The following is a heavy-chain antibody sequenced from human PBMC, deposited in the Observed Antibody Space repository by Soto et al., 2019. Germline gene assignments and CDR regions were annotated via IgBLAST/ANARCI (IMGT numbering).Heavy chain of an antibody. CDR1: GDSISTYY. J-gene: IGHJ4*02. CDR3: ARTSGWYGPFEY. CDR2: IHYSGST. Sequence: PSETLSLTCTVSGDSISTYYWSWIRQSPGKGLEWIAYIHYSGSTDYNPSLKSRVIISVDTSKNQFSLNLDSVTSADTAVYYCARTSGWYGPFEYWGQGTLVTVSS. V-gene: IGHV4-59*01. D-gene: IGHD6-19*01.